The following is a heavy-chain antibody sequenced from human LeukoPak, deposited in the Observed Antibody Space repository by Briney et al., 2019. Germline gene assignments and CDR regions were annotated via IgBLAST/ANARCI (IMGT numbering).Heavy chain of an antibody. Sequence: GGSLRLSCTASGFTFSSYEMNWVRQAPGKGLEWVSYISNSGSIINYADSVKGRFTISRDNPKNSLYLQMNSLRVEDTAVYYCARGYCSGGSCYYSVYYGMDVWGKGTTVSVSS. D-gene: IGHD2-15*01. CDR1: GFTFSSYE. CDR3: ARGYCSGGSCYYSVYYGMDV. CDR2: ISNSGSII. J-gene: IGHJ6*04. V-gene: IGHV3-48*03.